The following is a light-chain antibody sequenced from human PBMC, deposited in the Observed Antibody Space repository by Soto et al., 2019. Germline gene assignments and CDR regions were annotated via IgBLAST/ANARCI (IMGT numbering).Light chain of an antibody. J-gene: IGKJ1*01. V-gene: IGKV3-20*01. CDR3: QQYVSEPWT. CDR2: GAS. Sequence: EIVLTQSPGTLSLSPGERATLSCRASQSVRSNYLDWYQQKPGQAPRLLIYGASSRATGIPDRFSGSGSGTDFTLTISRLEPEDFAVYYYQQYVSEPWTFGQGTKVEIK. CDR1: QSVRSNY.